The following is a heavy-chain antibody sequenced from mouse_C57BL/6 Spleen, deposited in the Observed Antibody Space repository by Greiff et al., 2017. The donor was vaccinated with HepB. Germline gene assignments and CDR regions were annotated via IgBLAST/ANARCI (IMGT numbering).Heavy chain of an antibody. CDR3: ARGVNSVWYFDV. Sequence: QVQLQQPGAELVMPGASVKLSCKASGYTFTSYWMHWVKQRPGQGLEWIGEIDPSDSYTNYNQKFKGKSTLTVDKSSSTAYMQLSSLTSEDSAVYYCARGVNSVWYFDVWGTGTTVTVSS. CDR1: GYTFTSYW. V-gene: IGHV1-69*01. D-gene: IGHD1-1*01. CDR2: IDPSDSYT. J-gene: IGHJ1*03.